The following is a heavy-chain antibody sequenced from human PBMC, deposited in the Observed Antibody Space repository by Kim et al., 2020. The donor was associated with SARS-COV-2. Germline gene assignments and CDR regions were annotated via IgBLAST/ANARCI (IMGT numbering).Heavy chain of an antibody. CDR2: IRNGGGST. D-gene: IGHD3-10*01. CDR3: AKISPLVAMNRGVIVTSKNQGGMYV. Sequence: GGSLRLSCAASGFTFSSYAMSWVRQAPGKGLEWVSSIRNGGGSTDYTDSVKGRFTISRDNAKDTLYLQMNSLRAEDTAIYYCAKISPLVAMNRGVIVTSKNQGGMYVGGQGTSVTVP. J-gene: IGHJ6*02. CDR1: GFTFSSYA. V-gene: IGHV3-23*01.